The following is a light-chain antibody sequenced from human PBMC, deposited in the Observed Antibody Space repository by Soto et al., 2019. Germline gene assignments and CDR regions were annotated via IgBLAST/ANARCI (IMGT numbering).Light chain of an antibody. Sequence: DIVMTQSPDSLAVSLGERATINCKSSQSVLYRSNNKNYLAWFQQKPGQPPKMVIYWASTRESGVPDRVSGSGSGTDFTLTISSLQAEDVAVYYCQQYYSTPLTFGPGTKVDIK. V-gene: IGKV4-1*01. J-gene: IGKJ3*01. CDR2: WAS. CDR3: QQYYSTPLT. CDR1: QSVLYRSNNKNY.